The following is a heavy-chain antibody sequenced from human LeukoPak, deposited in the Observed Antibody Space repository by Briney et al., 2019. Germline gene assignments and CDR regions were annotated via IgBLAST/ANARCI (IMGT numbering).Heavy chain of an antibody. D-gene: IGHD1-26*01. CDR3: ATSPGVGAGD. Sequence: GGSLRLSCAASGFTFSIYWMQWVRQAPGKGLVRLSRIESDGSGTSYADSVKGRFTISRDNAKNTLYLQMNSLRVEDTAVYYCATSPGVGAGDWGQGTLVTVSS. CDR1: GFTFSIYW. J-gene: IGHJ4*02. V-gene: IGHV3-74*01. CDR2: IESDGSGT.